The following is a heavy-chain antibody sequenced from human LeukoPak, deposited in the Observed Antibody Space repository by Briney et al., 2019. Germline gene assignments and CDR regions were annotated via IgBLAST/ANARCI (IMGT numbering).Heavy chain of an antibody. Sequence: SETLSLTCTVSGGSISSGSYYWSWIRQPAGKGLEWIGRIYTSGSTNYNPSLKSRVTISVDTSKNQFSLKLSSVTAADTAVYYCARTMCGGDCYSNAYYFDHWGQGTLVTVPS. CDR3: ARTMCGGDCYSNAYYFDH. D-gene: IGHD2-21*02. CDR1: GGSISSGSYY. J-gene: IGHJ4*02. CDR2: IYTSGST. V-gene: IGHV4-61*02.